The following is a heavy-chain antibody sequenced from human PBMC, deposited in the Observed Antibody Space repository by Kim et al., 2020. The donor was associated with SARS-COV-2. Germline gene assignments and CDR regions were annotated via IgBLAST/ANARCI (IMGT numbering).Heavy chain of an antibody. J-gene: IGHJ4*02. V-gene: IGHV1-18*01. Sequence: NTNYAQKLQGRVTMTTDTSTSTAYMELRSLRSDDTDVYYCARDHGSCWVSWGQGTLVTVSS. CDR2: NT. D-gene: IGHD2-15*01. CDR3: ARDHGSCWVS.